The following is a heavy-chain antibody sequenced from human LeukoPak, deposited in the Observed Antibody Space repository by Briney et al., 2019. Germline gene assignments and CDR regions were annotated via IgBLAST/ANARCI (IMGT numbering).Heavy chain of an antibody. Sequence: GGSLRLSCAASGFTFSSYVTHWVRQAPGKGLEWVAVISYDGSNKYYADSVKGRFTTSRDNSKNTLYLQMNSLRAEDTAVYYCARDLPGITVAGATEHWGQGTLVTVSS. CDR1: GFTFSSYV. CDR2: ISYDGSNK. J-gene: IGHJ1*01. V-gene: IGHV3-30*04. CDR3: ARDLPGITVAGATEH. D-gene: IGHD6-19*01.